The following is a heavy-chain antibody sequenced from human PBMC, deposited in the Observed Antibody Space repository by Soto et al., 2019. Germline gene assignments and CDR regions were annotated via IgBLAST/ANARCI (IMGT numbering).Heavy chain of an antibody. V-gene: IGHV3-66*01. J-gene: IGHJ6*04. D-gene: IGHD3-22*01. CDR1: GFTVSSNY. CDR2: IYSGGST. Sequence: EVQLVESGGGLVQPGGSLRLSCAASGFTVSSNYMSWVRQAPGKGLEWVSVIYSGGSTYYADSVKGRFTISRDNSKNTLYLQMNSLRAEDTAVYYCVRVGGYLDAFLDVWGKGTTVTVSS. CDR3: VRVGGYLDAFLDV.